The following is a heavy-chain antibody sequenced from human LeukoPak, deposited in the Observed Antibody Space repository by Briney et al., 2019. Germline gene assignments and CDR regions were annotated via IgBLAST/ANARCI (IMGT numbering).Heavy chain of an antibody. J-gene: IGHJ4*02. CDR1: GGSISSYY. CDR3: ARSYYDFWSGPTHYFDY. D-gene: IGHD3-3*01. V-gene: IGHV4-4*09. Sequence: NPSETLSLTCTVSGGSISSYYWSWIRQPPGKGLEWIGYIYTSGSTNYNPSLKSRVTISVDTSKNQFSLKLSSVTAADTAVYYCARSYYDFWSGPTHYFDYWGQGTLVTVSS. CDR2: IYTSGST.